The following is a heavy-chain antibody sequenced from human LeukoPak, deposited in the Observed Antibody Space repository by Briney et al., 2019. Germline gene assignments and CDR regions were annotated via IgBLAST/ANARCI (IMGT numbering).Heavy chain of an antibody. CDR3: AKDRTMGHPQRFDP. CDR1: GFTFSSYA. CDR2: ISGSGGST. V-gene: IGHV3-23*01. J-gene: IGHJ5*02. D-gene: IGHD4/OR15-4a*01. Sequence: AGGSLRLSCAASGFTFSSYAMSWVRQAPGKGLEWASAISGSGGSTYYADSVKGRFTISRDNSKNTLYLQMNSLRAEDTAVYYCAKDRTMGHPQRFDPWGQGTLVTVSS.